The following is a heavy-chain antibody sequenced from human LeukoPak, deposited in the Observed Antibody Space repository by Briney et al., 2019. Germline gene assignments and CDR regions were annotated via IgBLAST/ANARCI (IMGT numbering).Heavy chain of an antibody. D-gene: IGHD6-13*01. CDR2: IISSISYI. CDR1: GFTFSSYS. J-gene: IGHJ4*02. Sequence: PGGSLRLSCAASGFTFSSYSMNWVRQAPGKGLVWVSSIISSISYIYYADSVKGRFTISRDNAKNSLYLQMNSLRAEDTAVYYCARDQEGGYSSSWYEDYFDYWGQGTLVTVSS. CDR3: ARDQEGGYSSSWYEDYFDY. V-gene: IGHV3-21*01.